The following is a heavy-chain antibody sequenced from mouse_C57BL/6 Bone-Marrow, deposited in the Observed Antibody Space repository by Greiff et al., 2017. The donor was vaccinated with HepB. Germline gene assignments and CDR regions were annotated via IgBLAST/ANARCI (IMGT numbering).Heavy chain of an antibody. V-gene: IGHV1-15*01. D-gene: IGHD2-4*01. Sequence: VQLQQSGAELVRPGASVTLSCKASGYTFTDYEMHWVKQTPVHGLEWIGAIDPETGGTAYNQKFKGKAILTADKSSSTAYMELRSLTSEDSAVYYCTRNDYDGDWYFDVWGTGTTVTVSS. CDR1: GYTFTDYE. CDR3: TRNDYDGDWYFDV. J-gene: IGHJ1*03. CDR2: IDPETGGT.